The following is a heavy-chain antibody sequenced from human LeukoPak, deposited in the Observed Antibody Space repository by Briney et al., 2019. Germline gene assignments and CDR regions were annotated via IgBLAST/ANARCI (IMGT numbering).Heavy chain of an antibody. CDR1: LDSITATY. V-gene: IGHV4-4*07. CDR2: IYTSGST. J-gene: IGHJ4*02. CDR3: ARQTHWGSHDY. Sequence: SETLSHTSTDPLDSITATYWSWIWPPAGKGLEWSVRIYTSGSTDYNAPLRTSLTMSVDTSKKHFALRLSSVTAAETGVYDRARQTHWGSHDYWGGGTLVTVSS. D-gene: IGHD7-27*01.